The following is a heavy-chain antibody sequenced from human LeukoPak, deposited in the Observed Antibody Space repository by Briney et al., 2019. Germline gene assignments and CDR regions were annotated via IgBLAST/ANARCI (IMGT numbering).Heavy chain of an antibody. V-gene: IGHV4-30-2*01. Sequence: SETLSLTCTVSGGSISSGGYYWSWIRQPPGKGLEWIGYIYHSGSTYYNPSLKSRVTISVDRSKNQFSLKLSSVTAADTAVYYCARDVADYDFWSGTGGYWGQGTLVTVSS. D-gene: IGHD3-3*01. J-gene: IGHJ4*02. CDR1: GGSISSGGYY. CDR3: ARDVADYDFWSGTGGY. CDR2: IYHSGST.